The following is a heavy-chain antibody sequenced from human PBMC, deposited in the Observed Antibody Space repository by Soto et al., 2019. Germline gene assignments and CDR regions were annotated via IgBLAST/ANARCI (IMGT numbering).Heavy chain of an antibody. CDR3: VRVPVVVAATYYGMDV. Sequence: QVQLVQSGAEVKKPGSSVKVSCKASGGTFSSYAISWVRQAPGQGLEWMGGIIPIFGTANYAQKFQGRVTITADESTSTAYMELSSLRSEDTAVYYCVRVPVVVAATYYGMDVWGQGTTVTVSS. V-gene: IGHV1-69*12. CDR1: GGTFSSYA. CDR2: IIPIFGTA. J-gene: IGHJ6*02. D-gene: IGHD2-15*01.